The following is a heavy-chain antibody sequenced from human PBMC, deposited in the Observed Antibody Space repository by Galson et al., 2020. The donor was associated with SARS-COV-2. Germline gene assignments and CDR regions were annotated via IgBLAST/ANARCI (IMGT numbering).Heavy chain of an antibody. Sequence: TGGSLRLSCAASGFTFSSYGMHWVRQAPGKGLEWVAVIFFDGSNKFYGDSVKGRFTVSRDNSKNTVYLQMNSLRGEDTAVYFCARDRGYYPPGWIDYWGQGTLVTVSS. CDR1: GFTFSSYG. J-gene: IGHJ4*02. D-gene: IGHD1-26*01. CDR2: IFFDGSNK. V-gene: IGHV3-33*01. CDR3: ARDRGYYPPGWIDY.